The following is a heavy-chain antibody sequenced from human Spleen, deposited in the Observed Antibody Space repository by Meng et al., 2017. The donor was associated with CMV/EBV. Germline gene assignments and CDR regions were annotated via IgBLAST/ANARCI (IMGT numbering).Heavy chain of an antibody. Sequence: GESLKISCAASGFTFSSYAMHWVRQAPGKGLEWVAVISYDGSNKYYADSVKGRFTISRDNSKNTLYLQMNSLRAEDTAVYYCARNYYDNSDDAFDIWGQGTMVTVSS. V-gene: IGHV3-30-3*01. CDR2: ISYDGSNK. CDR1: GFTFSSYA. J-gene: IGHJ3*02. CDR3: ARNYYDNSDDAFDI. D-gene: IGHD3-22*01.